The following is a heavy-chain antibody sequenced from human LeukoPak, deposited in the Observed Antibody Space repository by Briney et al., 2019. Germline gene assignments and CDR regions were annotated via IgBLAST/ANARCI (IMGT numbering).Heavy chain of an antibody. D-gene: IGHD1-26*01. CDR1: GYTFTSYD. CDR3: ARDENLSGSYQYYFDY. V-gene: IGHV1-2*02. Sequence: ASVKVSCKASGYTFTSYDINWVRQATGQGLEWMGWINPNSGGTNYAQKFQGRVTMTRDTSISTAYMELSRLRSDDTAVYYCARDENLSGSYQYYFDYWGQGTLVTVSS. J-gene: IGHJ4*02. CDR2: INPNSGGT.